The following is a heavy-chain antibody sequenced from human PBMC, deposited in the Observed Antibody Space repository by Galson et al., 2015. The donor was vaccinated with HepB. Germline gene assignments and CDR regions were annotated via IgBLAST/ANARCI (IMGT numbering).Heavy chain of an antibody. CDR2: ISSSSSTI. V-gene: IGHV3-48*01. Sequence: SLRLSCAASGFTFSSYSMNWVRQAPGKGLEWVSYISSSSSTIYYADSVKGRFTISRDNAKNSLYLQMNSLRAEDTAVYYCAREEAYGSGSYCFDYWGQGTLVTVSS. CDR1: GFTFSSYS. J-gene: IGHJ4*02. CDR3: AREEAYGSGSYCFDY. D-gene: IGHD3-10*01.